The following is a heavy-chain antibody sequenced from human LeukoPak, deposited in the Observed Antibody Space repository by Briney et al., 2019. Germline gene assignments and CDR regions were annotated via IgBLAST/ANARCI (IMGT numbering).Heavy chain of an antibody. CDR3: ARGGGYHSPLGY. Sequence: SETLSLTCTVSGGSISSSNSCWGWIRQPPGKGLEWIGSFYYSGSTYYNPSLKSRVTISVDTSESQFSLKLTSVTAADTAVYYCARGGGYHSPLGYWGQGTLVTVSS. CDR2: FYYSGST. V-gene: IGHV4-39*01. J-gene: IGHJ4*02. CDR1: GGSISSSNSC. D-gene: IGHD3-16*01.